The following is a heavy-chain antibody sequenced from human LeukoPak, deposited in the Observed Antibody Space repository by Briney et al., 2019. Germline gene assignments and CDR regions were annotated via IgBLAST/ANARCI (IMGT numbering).Heavy chain of an antibody. J-gene: IGHJ4*02. D-gene: IGHD3-10*01. CDR1: GFTFSSYS. Sequence: GGSLRLSCAASGFTFSSYSMNWVRQAPGKGLEWVSSISSSSSYIYYADSVKGRFTISRDNAKNSLYLQMNSLRAEDTAVYYCASGITMVWGGYYFDYWGQGTLVTVSS. CDR2: ISSSSSYI. CDR3: ASGITMVWGGYYFDY. V-gene: IGHV3-21*01.